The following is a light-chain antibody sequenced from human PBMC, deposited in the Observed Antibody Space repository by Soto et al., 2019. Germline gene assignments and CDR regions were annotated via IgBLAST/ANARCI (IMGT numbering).Light chain of an antibody. Sequence: QSALTQPASVSGSPGQSITISCTGTSSDVGGYNSVSWYQHHPGKAPKLMIYNVNNRPSGVSNRFSGSKSGNTASLTISGLQAEDEADYYCSSYTTSSTYVFGTGTKVTAL. CDR1: SSDVGGYNS. J-gene: IGLJ1*01. CDR3: SSYTTSSTYV. V-gene: IGLV2-14*03. CDR2: NVN.